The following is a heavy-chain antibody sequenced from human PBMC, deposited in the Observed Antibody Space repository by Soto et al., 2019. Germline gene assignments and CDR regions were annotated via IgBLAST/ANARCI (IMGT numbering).Heavy chain of an antibody. Sequence: QITLKESGPTLVKPTQTLTMTCTFSGFSLSTSGVGVGWIRQPPGKALEWLALVYWVDDERYSPSLKSRLTITQDASKNQVVLTMTNMDPVDTATYYCALRTQRGDYFDYWGQGTLVTVSS. D-gene: IGHD1-1*01. CDR2: VYWVDDE. V-gene: IGHV2-5*02. CDR3: ALRTQRGDYFDY. J-gene: IGHJ4*02. CDR1: GFSLSTSGVG.